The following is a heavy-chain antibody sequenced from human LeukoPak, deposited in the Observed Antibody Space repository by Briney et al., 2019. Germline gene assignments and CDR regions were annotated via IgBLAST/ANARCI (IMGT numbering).Heavy chain of an antibody. CDR2: IIPIFGTA. D-gene: IGHD6-13*01. Sequence: SVKVSCKASGCTFTSYAISWVRQAPAPGIEWMGGIIPIFGTANYAQKFQGRVTITADESTSTAYMELGSLRSEDTAVYYCARTKYERYSSSWYTVFWVDPWGQGTLVTVSS. V-gene: IGHV1-69*13. J-gene: IGHJ5*02. CDR1: GCTFTSYA. CDR3: ARTKYERYSSSWYTVFWVDP.